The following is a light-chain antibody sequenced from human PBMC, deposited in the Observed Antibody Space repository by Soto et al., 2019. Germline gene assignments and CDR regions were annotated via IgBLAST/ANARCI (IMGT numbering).Light chain of an antibody. CDR1: QSISSN. J-gene: IGKJ4*01. V-gene: IGKV3-15*01. Sequence: EIVMTQSPATLSVSPGERATLSCRASQSISSNLAWYQQKPGQAPRLIXFRTSSRANGLPDRFSGSGSGTELNLTISSLQSEDFGVYDCQQYNNWPSATFGGGTKVDIK. CDR3: QQYNNWPSAT. CDR2: RTS.